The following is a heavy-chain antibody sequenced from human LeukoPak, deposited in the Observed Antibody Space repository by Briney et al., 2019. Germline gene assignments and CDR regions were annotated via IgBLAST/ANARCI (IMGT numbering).Heavy chain of an antibody. J-gene: IGHJ3*02. V-gene: IGHV3-21*01. Sequence: GGSLRLSCEVFGFTFSNYSMNWVRQAPGKGLEWVSSISSKSTYIYYADSVKGRFTISRDNTRNSLYLRMSSLRAEDTAVYYCARVLYGFYYDRTGQDAFDMWGHGTTVIVSS. CDR1: GFTFSNYS. D-gene: IGHD3-22*01. CDR2: ISSKSTYI. CDR3: ARVLYGFYYDRTGQDAFDM.